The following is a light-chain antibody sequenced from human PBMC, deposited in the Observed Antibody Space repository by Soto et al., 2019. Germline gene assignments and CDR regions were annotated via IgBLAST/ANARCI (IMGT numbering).Light chain of an antibody. Sequence: VLSQTPLSLSVTPGQPASISCRSNQSLLHTDGKHHLYWFLQKPGQPPQLLIYEVSNRFSGVTERFSGSGSGTDFTLKISRLEAEDVGVYYCMQSTYLPLTFGGGTKVEIK. CDR1: QSLLHTDGKHH. J-gene: IGKJ4*01. CDR3: MQSTYLPLT. V-gene: IGKV2D-29*01. CDR2: EVS.